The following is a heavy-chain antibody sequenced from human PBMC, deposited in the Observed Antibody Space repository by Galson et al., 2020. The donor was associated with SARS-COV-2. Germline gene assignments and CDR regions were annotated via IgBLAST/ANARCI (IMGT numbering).Heavy chain of an antibody. Sequence: GESLKIYCGASGFPFSRFNFNWVRQAPGKGLEWVSSISSSRTSIFYADSVKGRFTISRDNTKNSVYLEMNSLRAEDTAIYYCAREKAGTMSTKSFDLWGPGTLVTVSS. CDR2: ISSSRTSI. CDR3: AREKAGTMSTKSFDL. D-gene: IGHD3-10*02. V-gene: IGHV3-21*06. J-gene: IGHJ4*02. CDR1: GFPFSRFN.